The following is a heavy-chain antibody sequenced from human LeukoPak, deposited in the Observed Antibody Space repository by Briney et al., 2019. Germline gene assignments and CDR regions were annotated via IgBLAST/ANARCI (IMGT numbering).Heavy chain of an antibody. CDR1: GFTFSSYA. V-gene: IGHV3-23*01. Sequence: GGSLRLSCAASGFTFSSYAMSWVRQAPGKGLEWVSAISDSGRDTYYADSVKGRFTVSRDNSKNALYLQMSSLRAEDTALYYCAKRVEYSSSSGGYFDFWGQGSLVTVSS. CDR3: AKRVEYSSSSGGYFDF. D-gene: IGHD6-6*01. J-gene: IGHJ4*02. CDR2: ISDSGRDT.